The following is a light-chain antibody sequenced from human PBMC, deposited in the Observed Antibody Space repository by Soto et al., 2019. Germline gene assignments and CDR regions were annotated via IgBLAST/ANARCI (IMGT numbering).Light chain of an antibody. V-gene: IGLV2-14*01. Sequence: QSARTQPASVSGSPGQSITISCTGTSSDVGGYNYVSWYQQHPGKAPKLMICEVSNRPSGVSNRFSGSKSGNTASLTISGLQAEDEADYYCSSYTSSSTLVFGTGTKLTVL. CDR3: SSYTSSSTLV. CDR1: SSDVGGYNY. CDR2: EVS. J-gene: IGLJ1*01.